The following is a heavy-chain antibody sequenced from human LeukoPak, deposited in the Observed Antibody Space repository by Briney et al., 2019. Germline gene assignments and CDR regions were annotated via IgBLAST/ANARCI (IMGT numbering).Heavy chain of an antibody. D-gene: IGHD3-10*01. CDR1: GYSISSGYY. CDR3: ARVKFGGDRSAFDI. J-gene: IGHJ3*02. CDR2: IYHSGST. Sequence: SETLSLTCTVSGYSISSGYYWGWIRQPPGKGLEWIGSIYHSGSTYYNPSLKSRVTISVDTSKNQFSLKLSSVTAADTAVYYCARVKFGGDRSAFDIWGQGTMVTVSS. V-gene: IGHV4-38-2*02.